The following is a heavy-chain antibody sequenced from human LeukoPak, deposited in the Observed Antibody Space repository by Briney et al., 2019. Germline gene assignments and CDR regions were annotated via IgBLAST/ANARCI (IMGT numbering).Heavy chain of an antibody. CDR1: GYSISSGYY. CDR3: ARDRWELDFDY. D-gene: IGHD1-26*01. CDR2: IYHSGST. J-gene: IGHJ4*02. Sequence: PSETLSLTCTVSGYSISSGYYWGWIRQPPGKGLEWIGSIYHSGSTYYNPSLKSRVTISVGTSKNQFSLKLSSVTAADTAVYYCARDRWELDFDYWGQGTLVTVSS. V-gene: IGHV4-38-2*02.